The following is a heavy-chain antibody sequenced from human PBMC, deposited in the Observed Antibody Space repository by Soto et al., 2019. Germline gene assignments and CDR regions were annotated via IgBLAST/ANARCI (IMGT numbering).Heavy chain of an antibody. CDR1: GYTFSSYA. J-gene: IGHJ4*02. V-gene: IGHV1-3*01. Sequence: QVQLVQSGAEVKKPGASVKVSCKASGYTFSSYAMHWVRQAPGQRLEWMGWINAGIGNTKYSQKFQGRVTITRDTSASTAYMELNSLRSEDTAVYYCAREWDYWGQGTLVTVSS. CDR2: INAGIGNT. CDR3: AREWDY.